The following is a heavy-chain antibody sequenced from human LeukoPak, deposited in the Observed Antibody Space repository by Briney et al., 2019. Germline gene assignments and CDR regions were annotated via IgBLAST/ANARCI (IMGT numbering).Heavy chain of an antibody. J-gene: IGHJ6*02. D-gene: IGHD3-16*01. CDR3: AKLGVTPYYYYGMDV. CDR2: IIPILGIA. CDR1: EGTFSSYA. V-gene: IGHV1-69*04. Sequence: ASVKVSCKASEGTFSSYAISWVRQAPGQGLEWMGRIIPILGIANYAQKFQGRVTITADKSTSTAYMELSSLRSEDTAVYYCAKLGVTPYYYYGMDVWGQGTTVTVSS.